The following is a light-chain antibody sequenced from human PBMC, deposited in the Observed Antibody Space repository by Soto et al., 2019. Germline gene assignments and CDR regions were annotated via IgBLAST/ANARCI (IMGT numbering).Light chain of an antibody. CDR2: GAS. Sequence: EIVMTQSPATLSVSPGERATLYCRASQSVSNNYLAWYQQKPGQAPRLLIYGASNRATGIPARFSGSGSGTDFTLTISSLEPEDFAVYYCHQRQSWPRTFGQGTKGDIK. CDR1: QSVSNNY. J-gene: IGKJ1*01. V-gene: IGKV3-11*01. CDR3: HQRQSWPRT.